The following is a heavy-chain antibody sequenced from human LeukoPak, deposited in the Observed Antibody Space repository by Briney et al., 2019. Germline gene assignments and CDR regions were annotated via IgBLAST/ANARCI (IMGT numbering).Heavy chain of an antibody. V-gene: IGHV3-7*03. J-gene: IGHJ4*02. CDR2: IKQDGSEK. Sequence: GGSLRLSCAASGFTFSNFWMSWVRQAPGKGLEWVANIKQDGSEKYYVDSVKGRFTISRDNARNSLYLQMNSLRADDTAVYYCARVSRWGLNHNPHFWGQGTLVTVSS. CDR3: ARVSRWGLNHNPHF. CDR1: GFTFSNFW. D-gene: IGHD7-27*01.